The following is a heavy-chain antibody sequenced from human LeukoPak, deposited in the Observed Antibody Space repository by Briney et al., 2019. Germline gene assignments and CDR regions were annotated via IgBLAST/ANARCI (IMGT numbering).Heavy chain of an antibody. V-gene: IGHV4-4*07. CDR2: IHTSGST. D-gene: IGHD1-26*01. Sequence: SETLSLTCTVSGGFSSSYFWNWIRQPAGTGLEWVGRIHTSGSTNYNPSLKGRVTISVDTSKNQFSLKLSSVTAADTAVYFCARGLVDWELPKGYIDYWGQGTLVTVSS. CDR1: GGFSSSYF. J-gene: IGHJ4*02. CDR3: ARGLVDWELPKGYIDY.